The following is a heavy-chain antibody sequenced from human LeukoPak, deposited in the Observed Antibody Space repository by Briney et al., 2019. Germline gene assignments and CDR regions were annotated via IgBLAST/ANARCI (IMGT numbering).Heavy chain of an antibody. CDR3: ARDLTAASGNCFGP. V-gene: IGHV3-74*01. Sequence: GGSLRLSCAASGFTFSSYWMHWVRQAPGKGLLWVSRINSDGSSTRYADSVKGRFTISRDNAKNTLYLQMNSLRAEDTAVYYCARDLTAASGNCFGPWGQGTLATVSS. D-gene: IGHD6-13*01. J-gene: IGHJ5*02. CDR1: GFTFSSYW. CDR2: INSDGSST.